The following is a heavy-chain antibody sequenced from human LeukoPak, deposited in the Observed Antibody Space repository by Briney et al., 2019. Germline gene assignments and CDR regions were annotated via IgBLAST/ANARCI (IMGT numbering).Heavy chain of an antibody. CDR2: IYHSGST. V-gene: IGHV4-38-2*02. Sequence: PSETLSLTCTVSGYSISSGYYWGWIRQPPGKGLEWIGSIYHSGSTYYNPSLKSRVTISVDTSKNQFSLKLSSVTAADTAVYYCARDSAYDFWSGSPLYNWFDPWGQGTLVTVSS. CDR3: ARDSAYDFWSGSPLYNWFDP. D-gene: IGHD3-3*01. CDR1: GYSISSGYY. J-gene: IGHJ5*02.